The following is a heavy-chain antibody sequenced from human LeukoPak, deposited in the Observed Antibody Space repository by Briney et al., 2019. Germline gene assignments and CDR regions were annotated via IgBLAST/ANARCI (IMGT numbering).Heavy chain of an antibody. CDR1: GFTVSSYA. CDR2: ISGDGGST. CDR3: ARGARPWDY. V-gene: IGHV3-23*01. J-gene: IGHJ4*02. Sequence: GGSLRLSCAASGFTVSSYAMSWVRQAPGEGLGWVSAISGDGGSTYYAPSEKGQLPIPRDNSKNTLYLQMNSLRAEDTAVYYCARGARPWDYWGQGTLVTVSS.